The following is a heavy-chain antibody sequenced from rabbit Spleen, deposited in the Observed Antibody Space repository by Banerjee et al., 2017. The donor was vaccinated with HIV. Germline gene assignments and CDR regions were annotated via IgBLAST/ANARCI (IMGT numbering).Heavy chain of an antibody. Sequence: QLTETGGDLVQPGGSLTLSCKASGFDFTNYYISWVRQAPGKGLEWIGIIYSAKGSTDYASWVNGRFTISSHNAQNTLYLQLNSLTAADTATYFCVREVAGKFGLWGQGTLVTVS. J-gene: IGHJ3*01. V-gene: IGHV1S7*01. CDR3: VREVAGKFGL. CDR2: IYSAKGST. D-gene: IGHD4-1*01. CDR1: GFDFTNYY.